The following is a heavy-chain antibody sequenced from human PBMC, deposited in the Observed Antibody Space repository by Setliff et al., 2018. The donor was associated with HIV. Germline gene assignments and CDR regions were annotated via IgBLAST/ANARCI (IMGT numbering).Heavy chain of an antibody. D-gene: IGHD1-26*01. Sequence: PSETLSLTCAVYGGSFSGYYWSWIRQPPGKGLEWIGEINHSGSTNYNPSLKSRVTISVDTSKNQFSLKLNSVTAADTAVYYCARDRRDDYYLTAYFDSLGQGTVVTVSS. CDR1: GGSFSGYY. CDR2: INHSGST. V-gene: IGHV4-34*01. J-gene: IGHJ4*02. CDR3: ARDRRDDYYLTAYFDS.